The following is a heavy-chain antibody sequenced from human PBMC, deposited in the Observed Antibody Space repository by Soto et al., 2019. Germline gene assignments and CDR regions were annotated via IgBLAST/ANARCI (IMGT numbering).Heavy chain of an antibody. CDR3: ARDSYYYYGMDV. CDR1: FFTFRDYY. CDR2: IRLSVSTI. Sequence: GSLLLSFSSSFFTFRDYYMSWIRQAPGKGLEWVSYIRLSVSTIYYADSVKGRFTIARDNAKNSLYLQMKSMRAEDTAVYYCARDSYYYYGMDVWGQGTTVTVS. J-gene: IGHJ6*02. V-gene: IGHV3-11*01.